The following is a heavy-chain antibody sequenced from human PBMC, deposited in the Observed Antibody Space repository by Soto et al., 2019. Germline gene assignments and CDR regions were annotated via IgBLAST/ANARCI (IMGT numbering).Heavy chain of an antibody. CDR2: IWYDGSNK. CDR1: GFTFSSYG. CDR3: ARDRSGYCSSTSCYANYYYYGMDV. J-gene: IGHJ6*02. Sequence: PGGSLRLSCAASGFTFSSYGMHWVRQAPGKGLEWVAVIWYDGSNKYYADSVKGRFTISRDNSKNTLYLQMNSLRAEDTAVYYCARDRSGYCSSTSCYANYYYYGMDVWGQGTTVTVSS. D-gene: IGHD2-2*01. V-gene: IGHV3-33*01.